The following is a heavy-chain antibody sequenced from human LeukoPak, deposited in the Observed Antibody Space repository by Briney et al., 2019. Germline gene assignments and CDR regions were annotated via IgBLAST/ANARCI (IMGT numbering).Heavy chain of an antibody. CDR1: GFTFSRHS. J-gene: IGHJ4*02. CDR2: ISPSGDST. CDR3: ARRLLLPGLTDFFDY. V-gene: IGHV3-23*01. Sequence: PGGSLRLSCAASGFTFSRHSMSWVRQAPGEGLEWVSAISPSGDSTSYPDSVKGRFTISRDNSKDTLYLQMNSLTAEDTAIYYCARRLLLPGLTDFFDYWGQGTLATVSS. D-gene: IGHD3-22*01.